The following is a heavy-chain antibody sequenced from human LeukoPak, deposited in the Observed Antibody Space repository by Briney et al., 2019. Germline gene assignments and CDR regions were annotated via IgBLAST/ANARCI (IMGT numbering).Heavy chain of an antibody. CDR1: GGSISSGRYY. V-gene: IGHV4-39*01. Sequence: PSETLSLTCTVSGGSISSGRYYWGWIRQPPGKGLELIGTIYYSGSTYYNPALKSRVTISVDTPKNQFSLQLSSVTAADTAVYYCARRGLYCGGDCYFAHWGQGTLVSVSS. J-gene: IGHJ5*02. CDR3: ARRGLYCGGDCYFAH. CDR2: IYYSGST. D-gene: IGHD2-21*02.